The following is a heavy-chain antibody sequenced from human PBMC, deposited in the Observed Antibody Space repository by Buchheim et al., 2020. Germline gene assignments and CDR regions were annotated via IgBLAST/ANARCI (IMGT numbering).Heavy chain of an antibody. V-gene: IGHV3-66*02. J-gene: IGHJ4*02. CDR2: IYSGGST. CDR3: ASHYCTSGSCYVDY. Sequence: EVQLVESGGGSVQPGGSLRLSCTVSGFSLSSNYMSWVRQASGKGPEWLSIIYSGGSTYYADSVKGRFTISRDNSKNTVYLQMNSLRTKDTAVYYCASHYCTSGSCYVDYWGQGT. CDR1: GFSLSSNY. D-gene: IGHD2-15*01.